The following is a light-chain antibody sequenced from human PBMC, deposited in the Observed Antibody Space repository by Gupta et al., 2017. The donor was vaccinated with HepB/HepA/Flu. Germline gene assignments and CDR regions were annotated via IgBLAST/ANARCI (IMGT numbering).Light chain of an antibody. J-gene: IGKJ4*01. CDR2: KTS. CDR3: QQYKDYPT. V-gene: IGKV1-5*03. Sequence: SVGDTVTITCRASQTVGDWLAWYQQRPGKAPKLLIYKTSFLESGVPSRFSGSGFETRFTLTIDSLQPDDFATYYCQQYKDYPTFGGGTKV. CDR1: QTVGDW.